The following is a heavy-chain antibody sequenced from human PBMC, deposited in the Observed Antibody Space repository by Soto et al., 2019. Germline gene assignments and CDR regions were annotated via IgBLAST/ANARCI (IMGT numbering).Heavy chain of an antibody. CDR3: ARMLLYDFWSGYHRHRYYYYGMYV. J-gene: IGHJ6*02. CDR1: GFSLSTSGMC. Sequence: ESGPTLVNPTQTLTLTCTFSGFSLSTSGMCVSWIRQPPGKALEWLALIDWDDDKYYSTSLKTRLTISKDTSKNQVVLTMTNMDPVDTATYYCARMLLYDFWSGYHRHRYYYYGMYVWGQGTTVTVSS. V-gene: IGHV2-70*01. CDR2: IDWDDDK. D-gene: IGHD3-3*01.